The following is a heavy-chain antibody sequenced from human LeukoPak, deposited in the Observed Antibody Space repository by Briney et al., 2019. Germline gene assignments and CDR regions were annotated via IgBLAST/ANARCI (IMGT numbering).Heavy chain of an antibody. CDR2: INSDGTST. CDR1: GFTVGTYY. V-gene: IGHV3-74*01. J-gene: IGHJ5*02. CDR3: ARAETS. Sequence: GGSLRLSCAASGFTVGTYYMHWVRQAPGKGLVWVSGINSDGTSTIYAASMKGRFTISRDNANNTLHLQMNSLRAEDTAMYYCARAETSWGQGTLVTVSS.